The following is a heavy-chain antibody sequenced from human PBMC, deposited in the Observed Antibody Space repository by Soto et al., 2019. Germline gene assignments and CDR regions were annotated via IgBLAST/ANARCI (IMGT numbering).Heavy chain of an antibody. J-gene: IGHJ4*02. CDR2: ISGSGGST. D-gene: IGHD4-17*01. CDR1: GFTFSSYA. Sequence: EVQLLESGGGLVQPGGSLRLSCAASGFTFSSYAMSWVRQAPGKGLEWVSAISGSGGSTYYADTVKGRFTISRDNSKNTLYLQMNSLRAEDTAVYYCAKQGDGDYSPTYFDYWGQGTLVTVSS. V-gene: IGHV3-23*01. CDR3: AKQGDGDYSPTYFDY.